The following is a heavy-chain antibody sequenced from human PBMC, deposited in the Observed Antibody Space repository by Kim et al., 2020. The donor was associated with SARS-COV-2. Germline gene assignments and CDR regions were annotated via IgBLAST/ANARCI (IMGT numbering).Heavy chain of an antibody. J-gene: IGHJ5*02. Sequence: SETLSLTCTVSGGSISSYYWSWIRQPPGKGLEWIGYIYYSGSTNYNPSLKSRVTISVDTSKNQFSLKLSSVTAADTAVYYCARHGLENWFDPWGQGTLVTVSS. D-gene: IGHD1-1*01. CDR2: IYYSGST. CDR3: ARHGLENWFDP. V-gene: IGHV4-59*08. CDR1: GGSISSYY.